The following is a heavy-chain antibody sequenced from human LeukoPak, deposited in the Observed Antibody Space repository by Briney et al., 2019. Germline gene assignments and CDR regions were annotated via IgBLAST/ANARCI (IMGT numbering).Heavy chain of an antibody. D-gene: IGHD3-22*01. Sequence: ASVKVSCKASGGTFSSYAISWVRQAPGQGLEWMGRIIPILGIANYAQKFQGRVTITADKSTSTAYMELSSLRSEDTAVYYRARSASGYQHLDYWGQGTLVTVSS. CDR1: GGTFSSYA. J-gene: IGHJ4*02. V-gene: IGHV1-69*04. CDR3: ARSASGYQHLDY. CDR2: IIPILGIA.